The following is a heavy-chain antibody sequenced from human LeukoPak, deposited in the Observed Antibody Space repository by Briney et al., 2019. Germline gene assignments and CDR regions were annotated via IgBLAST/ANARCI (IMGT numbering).Heavy chain of an antibody. CDR1: GFTFSSYG. CDR3: ARFETCQCDDVFDI. Sequence: PGGSLRLSCAASGFTFSSYGMNWVRQATGQGLEWVSSITSSSSSTYYTDSVKGRFTISRDNAKNSLYLQMNILRAEDTAVYFCARFETCQCDDVFDIWGQGTMVTVSS. D-gene: IGHD3-9*01. CDR2: ITSSSSST. J-gene: IGHJ3*02. V-gene: IGHV3-21*01.